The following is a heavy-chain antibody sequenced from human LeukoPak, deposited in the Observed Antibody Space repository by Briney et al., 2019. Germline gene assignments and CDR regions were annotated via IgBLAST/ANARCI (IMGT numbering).Heavy chain of an antibody. CDR1: GFSVGTNY. V-gene: IGHV3-53*01. J-gene: IGHJ4*02. CDR2: LYSGSTT. D-gene: IGHD6-19*01. Sequence: GGSLTLSCAASGFSVGTNYMNWVRQAPGKGLEWVSILYSGSTTYYTDSVKGRFTISRDNSRNTLYLHMTNLRVEDTAVYFCASALNGWHFDYWGQGTLVTVSS. CDR3: ASALNGWHFDY.